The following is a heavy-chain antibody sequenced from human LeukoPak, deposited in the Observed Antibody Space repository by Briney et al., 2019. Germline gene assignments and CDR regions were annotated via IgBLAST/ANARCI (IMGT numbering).Heavy chain of an antibody. CDR3: AREENRGYFDY. J-gene: IGHJ4*02. V-gene: IGHV4-34*09. CDR2: INHSGST. Sequence: PSETLSLTCAVYGGSFSGYYWSWIRQPPGKGLEWIGEINHSGSTNYNPSLKSRVTISVDTSKNQFSLKLSSVTAADTAVYYCAREENRGYFDYWGQGTLVTVSS. D-gene: IGHD1-14*01. CDR1: GGSFSGYY.